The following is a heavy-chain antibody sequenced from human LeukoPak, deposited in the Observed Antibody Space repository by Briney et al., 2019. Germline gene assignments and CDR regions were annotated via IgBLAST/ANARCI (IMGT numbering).Heavy chain of an antibody. Sequence: SETLSLTCTVSGGSISSYYWSWIRQPPGKGLEWIGYIYYSGSTYYNPSLKSRVTISVDTSKNQFSLKLSSVTAADTAVYYCARIEGSYGANWFDPWGQGTLVTVSS. V-gene: IGHV4-59*12. D-gene: IGHD1-26*01. CDR1: GGSISSYY. CDR3: ARIEGSYGANWFDP. J-gene: IGHJ5*02. CDR2: IYYSGST.